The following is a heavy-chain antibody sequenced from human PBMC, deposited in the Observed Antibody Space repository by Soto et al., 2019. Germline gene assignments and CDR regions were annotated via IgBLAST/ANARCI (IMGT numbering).Heavy chain of an antibody. CDR2: ISWNSGSI. V-gene: IGHV3-9*01. J-gene: IGHJ4*02. D-gene: IGHD6-19*01. Sequence: EVQLVESGGGLVQPGRSLRLSCAASGFTYDDYAMHWVRQAPGKGLEWVSGISWNSGSIGYADSVKGRFTISRDNAKNSLYLQMNSLRAEDTALYYCAKDITGFGSGWSGPFDYWGQGTLVTVSS. CDR1: GFTYDDYA. CDR3: AKDITGFGSGWSGPFDY.